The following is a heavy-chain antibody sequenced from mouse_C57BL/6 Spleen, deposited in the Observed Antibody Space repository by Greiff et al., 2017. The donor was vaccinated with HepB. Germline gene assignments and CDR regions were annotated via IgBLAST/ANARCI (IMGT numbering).Heavy chain of an antibody. V-gene: IGHV1-82*01. J-gene: IGHJ4*01. CDR2: IYPGDGDT. Sequence: VKLMESGPELVKPGASVKISCKASGYAFSSSWMNWVKQRPGKGLEWIGRIYPGDGDTNYNGKFKGKATLTADKSSSTAYMQLSSLTSEDSAVYFCARTEIYYGSSSMDYWGQGTSVTVSS. CDR3: ARTEIYYGSSSMDY. CDR1: GYAFSSSW. D-gene: IGHD1-1*01.